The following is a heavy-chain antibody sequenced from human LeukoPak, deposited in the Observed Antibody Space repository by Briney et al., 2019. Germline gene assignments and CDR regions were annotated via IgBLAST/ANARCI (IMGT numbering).Heavy chain of an antibody. J-gene: IGHJ4*02. CDR3: ASSRPNHGIWSGYYYFDY. V-gene: IGHV4-34*01. Sequence: SETLSLTCAVYGGSFSGYYWSWIRQPPGKGLEWIGEINHSGSTNYNPSLKSRVTISVDTSKNQFSLKLSSVTAADTAVYYCASSRPNHGIWSGYYYFDYWGQGTLVTVSS. D-gene: IGHD3-3*01. CDR2: INHSGST. CDR1: GGSFSGYY.